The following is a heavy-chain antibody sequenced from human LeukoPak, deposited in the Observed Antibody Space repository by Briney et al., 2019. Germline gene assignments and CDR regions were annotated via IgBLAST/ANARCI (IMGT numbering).Heavy chain of an antibody. Sequence: GGSLRLSCAASGFTFSSYWMSWVRQAPGKGLEWVANIKQDGSEKYYVDSVKGRFTISRDNAKNSLYLQMNSLRAEDTAVYYCAKGSEEDYYYYGMDVWGKGTTVTVSS. CDR1: GFTFSSYW. J-gene: IGHJ6*04. CDR2: IKQDGSEK. CDR3: AKGSEEDYYYYGMDV. V-gene: IGHV3-7*03. D-gene: IGHD6-25*01.